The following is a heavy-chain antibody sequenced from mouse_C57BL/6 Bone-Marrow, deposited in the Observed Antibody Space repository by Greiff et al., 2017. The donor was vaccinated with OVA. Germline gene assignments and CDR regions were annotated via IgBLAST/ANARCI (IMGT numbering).Heavy chain of an antibody. CDR2: INPSTGGT. Sequence: EVQLQESGPELVKPGASVKISCKASGYSFTGYYMNWVKQSPEKSLEWIGEINPSTGGTTYNQKFKAKATLTVDKSSSTAYMQLKSLTSEDSAVYYCARSPLTGTDLYAMDYWGQGTSVTVSS. D-gene: IGHD4-1*01. CDR3: ARSPLTGTDLYAMDY. CDR1: GYSFTGYY. V-gene: IGHV1-42*01. J-gene: IGHJ4*01.